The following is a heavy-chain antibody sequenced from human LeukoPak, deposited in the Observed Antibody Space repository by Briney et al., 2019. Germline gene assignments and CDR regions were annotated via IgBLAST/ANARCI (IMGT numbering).Heavy chain of an antibody. CDR1: GGTFSSYA. Sequence: SVKVSCKASGGTFSSYAISWVRQAPGQGLEWMGGIIPIFGTANYAQKFQGRATITADESTSTAYMELSSLRSEDTAVYYCARSSGTVTTSLYYYYYYMDVWGKGTTVTISS. CDR2: IIPIFGTA. CDR3: ARSSGTVTTSLYYYYYYMDV. D-gene: IGHD4-17*01. V-gene: IGHV1-69*13. J-gene: IGHJ6*03.